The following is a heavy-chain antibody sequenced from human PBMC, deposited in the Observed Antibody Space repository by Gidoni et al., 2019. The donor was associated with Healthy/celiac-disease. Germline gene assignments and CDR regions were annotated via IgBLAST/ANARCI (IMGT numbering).Heavy chain of an antibody. J-gene: IGHJ6*02. CDR2: ISAYNGNT. Sequence: QVQLVQSGAEVKKPGASVKVSCKASGYTFTSHGISWVRQAPGQGLEWMGWISAYNGNTNYAQKLQGRVTMTTDTSTSTAYMELRSLRSDDTAVYYCARDSRGYCSSTSCYDYYYYGMDVWGQGTTVTVSS. CDR1: GYTFTSHG. D-gene: IGHD2-2*01. CDR3: ARDSRGYCSSTSCYDYYYYGMDV. V-gene: IGHV1-18*01.